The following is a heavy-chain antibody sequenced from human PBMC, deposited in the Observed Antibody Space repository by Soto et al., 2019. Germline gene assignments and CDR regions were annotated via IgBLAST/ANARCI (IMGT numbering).Heavy chain of an antibody. J-gene: IGHJ6*04. Sequence: SLKVSFNASGGTFSTYAISWVRQAPGQGLEWMGGIIPIFGTANYAQKFQGRVTITADESTSTAYMELSSLRSEDTAVYYCARVDGYSRGGSRCSGGDDSCSMEVWGKRTKVTLSS. V-gene: IGHV1-69*13. D-gene: IGHD2-15*01. CDR2: IIPIFGTA. CDR1: GGTFSTYA. CDR3: ARVDGYSRGGSRCSGGDDSCSMEV.